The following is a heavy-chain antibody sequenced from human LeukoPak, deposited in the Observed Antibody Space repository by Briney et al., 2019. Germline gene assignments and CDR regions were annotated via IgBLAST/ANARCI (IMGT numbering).Heavy chain of an antibody. CDR2: INPNSGGT. Sequence: GASVKVSCKASGYTFTGYYMHWVRQAPGQGLEWMGWINPNSGGTNYAQKFQGWVTMTRDTSISTAYMELSRLRSDDTAVYYCARALPITGTEEGWFDPWGQGTLVTVSS. CDR3: ARALPITGTEEGWFDP. CDR1: GYTFTGYY. J-gene: IGHJ5*02. D-gene: IGHD1-20*01. V-gene: IGHV1-2*04.